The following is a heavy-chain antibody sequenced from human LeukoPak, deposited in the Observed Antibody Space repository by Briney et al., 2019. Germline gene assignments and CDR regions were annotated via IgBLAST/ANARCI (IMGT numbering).Heavy chain of an antibody. J-gene: IGHJ4*02. CDR1: GFTFSSYR. CDR3: VWLTFYACRGYYPDH. CDR2: ISSDGSGA. D-gene: IGHD3-22*01. V-gene: IGHV3-74*01. Sequence: GGSLRLSCGASGFTFSSYRMHWVRQAPGEGPAWVARISSDGSGAVYADSVRGRFTVSRDNAKSTLFLQMDSLRAEDTAVYYCVWLTFYACRGYYPDHWGQGTLVTVSS.